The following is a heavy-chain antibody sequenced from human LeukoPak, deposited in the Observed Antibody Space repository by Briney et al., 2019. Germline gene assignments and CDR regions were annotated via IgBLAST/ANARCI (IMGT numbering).Heavy chain of an antibody. CDR3: ARAEAVVAATFDP. D-gene: IGHD2-15*01. CDR2: ISYDGSNK. V-gene: IGHV3-30-3*01. J-gene: IGHJ5*02. CDR1: GFTFSSYV. Sequence: GRSLRLSCAASGFTFSSYVMHWVRQAPGKGLEWVAVISYDGSNKYYADSVKGRFTISRDNSKNTLYLQMNSLRAEDTAVYYCARAEAVVAATFDPWGQGTLVTVSS.